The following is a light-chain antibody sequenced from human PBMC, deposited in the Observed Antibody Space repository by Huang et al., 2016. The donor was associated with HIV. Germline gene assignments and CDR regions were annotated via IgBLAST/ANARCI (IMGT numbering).Light chain of an antibody. CDR1: QSVSSN. Sequence: EVVMTQSPATLSVSQGERATLSCRASQSVSSNLAWYQQKPGQAPRLLIYGASPRSTGIPARFSGSGSGTEFTLTISSLQSEDFAVYYCQQYNNWPPVTFGQGTKLEIK. CDR3: QQYNNWPPVT. V-gene: IGKV3D-15*01. J-gene: IGKJ2*01. CDR2: GAS.